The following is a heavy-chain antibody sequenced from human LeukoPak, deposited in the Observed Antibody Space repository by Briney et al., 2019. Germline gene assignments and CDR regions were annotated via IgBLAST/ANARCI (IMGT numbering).Heavy chain of an antibody. V-gene: IGHV3-53*01. Sequence: GGSLRLSCAASGFTVSSNYMSWVRQAPGKGLEWVSVIYSGGSTYYADSVKGRFTISRDNSKNTLYLQMNCLRAEDTAVYYCARRGSGSYSYYFDYWGQGTLVTVSS. CDR3: ARRGSGSYSYYFDY. J-gene: IGHJ4*02. CDR2: IYSGGST. CDR1: GFTVSSNY. D-gene: IGHD1-26*01.